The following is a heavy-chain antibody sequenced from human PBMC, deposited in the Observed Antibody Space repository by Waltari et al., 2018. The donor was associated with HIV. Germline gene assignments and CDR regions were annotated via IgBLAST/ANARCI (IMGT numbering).Heavy chain of an antibody. CDR1: GFTFSSYG. J-gene: IGHJ4*02. CDR2: IWYDGSNK. D-gene: IGHD2-21*02. Sequence: QVQLVESGGGVVQPGRSLRLSCAASGFTFSSYGMHWVRQAPGKGLEWVAVIWYDGSNKYYADSVKGRFTISRDNSKNTLYLQMNSLRAEDTAVYYCARVSRPNPIEGDYYFDYWGQGTLVTVSS. V-gene: IGHV3-33*01. CDR3: ARVSRPNPIEGDYYFDY.